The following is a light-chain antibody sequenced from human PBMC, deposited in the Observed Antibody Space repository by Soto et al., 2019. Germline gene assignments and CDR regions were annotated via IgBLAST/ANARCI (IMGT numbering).Light chain of an antibody. J-gene: IGKJ4*01. CDR3: MQALQTLLT. CDR1: QSLLHSNGYNY. Sequence: VMTQSPLSLPVTPGEPASISCRSSQSLLHSNGYNYLDWYLQKPGQSPQLLIYLGSNRASGVPDRISGSGSGTDFTLKISRVEAEDVGVYYCMQALQTLLTFGGGTKVDIK. CDR2: LGS. V-gene: IGKV2-28*01.